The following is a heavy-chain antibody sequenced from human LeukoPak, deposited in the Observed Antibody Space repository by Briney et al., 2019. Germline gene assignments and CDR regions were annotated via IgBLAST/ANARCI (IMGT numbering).Heavy chain of an antibody. D-gene: IGHD6-13*01. CDR1: GFTSSSYD. Sequence: GGSLRLSCAASGFTSSSYDMHWVRHATGKGLEWVSAIGTAGDTYYPGSVKGRFTISRENAKNSLYLQMNSLRAGDTAVYYCARGRGAAGPFDYWGQGTLVTVSS. J-gene: IGHJ4*02. CDR3: ARGRGAAGPFDY. V-gene: IGHV3-13*01. CDR2: IGTAGDT.